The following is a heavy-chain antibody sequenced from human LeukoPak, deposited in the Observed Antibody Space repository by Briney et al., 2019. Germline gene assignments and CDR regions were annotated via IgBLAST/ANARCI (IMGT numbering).Heavy chain of an antibody. J-gene: IGHJ4*02. D-gene: IGHD5-24*01. V-gene: IGHV3-7*01. CDR3: ARDRWLQSQRYFDY. CDR1: GFTFSSYW. Sequence: WGSLRLSCAASGFTFSSYWMSWVRQAPGKGLEWVANIKQDGSEKYYVDSVKGRFTISRDNAKNSLYLQMNSLRAEDTAVYYCARDRWLQSQRYFDYWGQGILVTVSS. CDR2: IKQDGSEK.